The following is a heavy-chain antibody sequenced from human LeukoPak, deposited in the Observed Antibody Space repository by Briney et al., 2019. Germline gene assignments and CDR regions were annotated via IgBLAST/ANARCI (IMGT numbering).Heavy chain of an antibody. D-gene: IGHD3-9*01. CDR3: AKSHRVLRYFDWLPDY. V-gene: IGHV3-23*01. CDR2: ISGSGGST. Sequence: GGSLRLSCAASGITFSSYAMSWVRQAPGKGLEWVSAISGSGGSTYYADSVKGRFTISRDNSKNTLYLQMNSLRAEDTAVYYCAKSHRVLRYFDWLPDYWGQGTLVTVSS. J-gene: IGHJ4*02. CDR1: GITFSSYA.